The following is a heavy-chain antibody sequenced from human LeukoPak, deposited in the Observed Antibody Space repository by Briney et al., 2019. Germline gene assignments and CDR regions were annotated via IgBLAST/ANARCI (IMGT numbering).Heavy chain of an antibody. J-gene: IGHJ1*01. CDR2: IYTGGST. CDR3: ARGSSATEYFQH. D-gene: IGHD6-19*01. V-gene: IGHV3-66*01. Sequence: PGGSLRLSCAASGFTVSSNYMSWVRQAPGKGLEWVSTIYTGGSTYYPDSVKGRFTISRDISKNTLYLQMNSLRAEDTAVYYCARGSSATEYFQHWGQGTLVTVSS. CDR1: GFTVSSNY.